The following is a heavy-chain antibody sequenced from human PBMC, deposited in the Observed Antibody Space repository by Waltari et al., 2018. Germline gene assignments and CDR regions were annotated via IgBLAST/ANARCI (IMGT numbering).Heavy chain of an antibody. J-gene: IGHJ4*02. D-gene: IGHD2-21*02. CDR1: RDAVTEHY. V-gene: IGHV1-2*02. CDR3: AREYCGGDCRLFDY. CDR2: VNPKDGGT. Sequence: LVQSGAEVMKPGASVQVSCKASRDAVTEHYIHWVRQAPGQGLGWRGWVNPKDGGTNYAQSFAGRITVTWDSSISTAYMEFSGLTSGDTAVYFCAREYCGGDCRLFDYWGQGTLVTVSS.